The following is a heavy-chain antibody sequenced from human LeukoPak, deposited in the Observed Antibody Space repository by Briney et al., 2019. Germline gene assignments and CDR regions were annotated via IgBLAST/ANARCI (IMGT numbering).Heavy chain of an antibody. CDR3: ARGHSGYDYPFDY. D-gene: IGHD5-12*01. V-gene: IGHV4-59*01. Sequence: SETLSLTCTVSGGSISSYYWSWIRQPPGKGLEGIGYIYYSGSTNYNPSLKSRVTISVDTSKNQFSLKLSSVIAEDTAVYYCARGHSGYDYPFDYWGQGTLVTVSS. J-gene: IGHJ4*02. CDR1: GGSISSYY. CDR2: IYYSGST.